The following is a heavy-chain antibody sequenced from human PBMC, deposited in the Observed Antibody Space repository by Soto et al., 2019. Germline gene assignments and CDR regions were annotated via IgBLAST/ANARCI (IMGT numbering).Heavy chain of an antibody. D-gene: IGHD1-1*01. J-gene: IGHJ4*02. Sequence: EVQLVESGGGLVQPGGSLRLSCAASGFTFSGYWMHWVRQAPGKGLVWVSRIDGDGSRTNYADSVKGRFTISRDNAKNTLYLQMNSLRAEDTAVYHCARELASYNDYWGQGTLVTVSS. CDR1: GFTFSGYW. CDR3: ARELASYNDY. CDR2: IDGDGSRT. V-gene: IGHV3-74*01.